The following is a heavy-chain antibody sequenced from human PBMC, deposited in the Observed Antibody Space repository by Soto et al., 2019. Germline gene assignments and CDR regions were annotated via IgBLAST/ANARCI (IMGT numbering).Heavy chain of an antibody. CDR2: VSKSDYT. CDR3: AREDSIIIPAVSDF. V-gene: IGHV3-21*01. CDR1: GFYFNNYG. Sequence: GGSLRLSCAVSGFYFNNYGINWVRQAPGKGLEWVSSVSKSDYTYYSDSVKGRFTISRDNAKNSVSLQMNSLRAEDTAVYYCAREDSIIIPAVSDFWGQGTLVTVSS. J-gene: IGHJ4*02. D-gene: IGHD2-2*01.